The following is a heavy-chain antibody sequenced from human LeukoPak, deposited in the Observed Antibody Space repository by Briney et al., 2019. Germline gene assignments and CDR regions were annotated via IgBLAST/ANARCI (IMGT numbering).Heavy chain of an antibody. D-gene: IGHD2-2*01. J-gene: IGHJ4*02. CDR2: IIPIFGTA. CDR3: ARGPHLDQLPDY. Sequence: ASVMVSCKASGGTFSSYAISWVRQAPGQGLEWMGGIIPIFGTANYAQKFQGRVTITTDESTSTAYMELSSLRSEDTAVYYCARGPHLDQLPDYWGQGTLVTVSS. V-gene: IGHV1-69*05. CDR1: GGTFSSYA.